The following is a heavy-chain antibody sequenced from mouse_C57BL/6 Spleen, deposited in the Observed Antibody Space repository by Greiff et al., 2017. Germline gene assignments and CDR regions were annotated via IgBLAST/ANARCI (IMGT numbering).Heavy chain of an antibody. CDR1: GYSITSGYY. J-gene: IGHJ3*01. CDR2: ISYDGSN. V-gene: IGHV3-6*01. CDR3: AREADYAWFAY. Sequence: EVKVEESGPGLVKPSQSLSLTCSVTGYSITSGYYWNWIRQFPGNKLEWMGYISYDGSNNYNPSLKNRISITRDTSKNQFFLKLNSVTTEDTATYYCAREADYAWFAYWGQGTLVTVSA. D-gene: IGHD2-4*01.